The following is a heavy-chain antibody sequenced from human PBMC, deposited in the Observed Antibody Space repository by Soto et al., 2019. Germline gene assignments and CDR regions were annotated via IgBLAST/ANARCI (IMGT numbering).Heavy chain of an antibody. CDR1: GESFSGYY. D-gene: IGHD6-25*01. V-gene: IGHV4-34*01. CDR2: INHSGTT. J-gene: IGHJ2*01. Sequence: QVQLQQWGAGLLKPSETLSLTCAVYGESFSGYYWSWIRQPPGKGLEWIGEINHSGTTNYNPARKSGATISAVTSTKPFSLRLSSVTAADTAVYYCAREVRLRGHWYCDLWGRGTMVTVSS. CDR3: AREVRLRGHWYCDL.